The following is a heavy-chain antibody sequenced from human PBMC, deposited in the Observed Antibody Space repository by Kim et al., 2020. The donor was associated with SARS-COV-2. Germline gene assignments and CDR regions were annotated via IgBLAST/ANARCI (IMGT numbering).Heavy chain of an antibody. V-gene: IGHV4-59*13. CDR3: ARGFGTYGSGSYWFEGGDYYGMDV. CDR1: GGSISSYY. J-gene: IGHJ6*02. D-gene: IGHD3-10*01. CDR2: IYYSGST. Sequence: SETLSLTCTVSGGSISSYYWSWIRQPPGKGLEWIGYIYYSGSTNYNPSLKSRVTISVDTSKNQFSLKLSSVTAADTAVYDCARGFGTYGSGSYWFEGGDYYGMDVWGQGTTVTVSS.